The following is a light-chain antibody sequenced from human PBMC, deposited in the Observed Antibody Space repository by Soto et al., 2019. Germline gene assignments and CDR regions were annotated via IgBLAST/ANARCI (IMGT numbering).Light chain of an antibody. CDR3: CSYAGSYTVV. V-gene: IGLV2-11*01. J-gene: IGLJ2*01. CDR1: SSDVGRYNY. CDR2: DVS. Sequence: QSALTQPRSVSGSPGQSVTISCTGTSSDVGRYNYVSWYQQHPGKAPKLMIYDVSKRPSGVPDRFSGSKSGNTASLTISGLQAEDEADYYCCSYAGSYTVVFGGGTKLTVL.